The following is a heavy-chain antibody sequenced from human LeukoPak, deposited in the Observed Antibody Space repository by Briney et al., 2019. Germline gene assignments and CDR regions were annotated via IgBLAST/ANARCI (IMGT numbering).Heavy chain of an antibody. J-gene: IGHJ4*02. CDR3: ARGAWPVAYYDSSGYLHYFDY. CDR2: INPSGAST. V-gene: IGHV1-46*01. CDR1: GYTFTSYY. D-gene: IGHD3-22*01. Sequence: ASVKVSFTASGYTFTSYYMHWVRQAPGQGLDWMGIINPSGASTNYAQKFQGRVTMTRDTSTSTVYMELSSLRSEDTAVYYCARGAWPVAYYDSSGYLHYFDYWGQGTLVTVSS.